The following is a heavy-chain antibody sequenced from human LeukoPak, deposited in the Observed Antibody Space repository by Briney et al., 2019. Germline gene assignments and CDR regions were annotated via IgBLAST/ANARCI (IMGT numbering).Heavy chain of an antibody. CDR1: GFTFSSYS. Sequence: GGSLRLSCAASGFTFSSYSMNWVRQAPGKGLEWVSSISSSSSYIYYADSVKGRFTISRDNAKNSLYLQMNSLRAKDTAVYYCARDGAVAGTSDYWGQGTLVTVSS. V-gene: IGHV3-21*01. J-gene: IGHJ4*02. D-gene: IGHD6-19*01. CDR2: ISSSSSYI. CDR3: ARDGAVAGTSDY.